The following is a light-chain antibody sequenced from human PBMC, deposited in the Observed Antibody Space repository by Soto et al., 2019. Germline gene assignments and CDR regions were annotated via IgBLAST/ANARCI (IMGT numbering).Light chain of an antibody. V-gene: IGLV2-14*01. Sequence: QSALTQPASVSGSPGQSITISCTGTSSDVGGYNYVSWYQQHPGKAPKLMLYDVSNRPSGVSTRFSGSKSGNTASLTISGLQAEDEADYYCSSYTSSSTLVFGGGTQLTVL. CDR1: SSDVGGYNY. CDR2: DVS. CDR3: SSYTSSSTLV. J-gene: IGLJ2*01.